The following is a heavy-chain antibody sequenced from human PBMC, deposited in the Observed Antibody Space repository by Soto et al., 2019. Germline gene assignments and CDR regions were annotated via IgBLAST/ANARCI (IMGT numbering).Heavy chain of an antibody. D-gene: IGHD3-3*01. CDR1: GFSFGSYA. Sequence: GGSLRLSCAASGFSFGSYALSWVRQAPGKGLEWVSTIRGSDGKTFYADSVKGRFSISRDTAQSTLYLQMNSLRADDTAMYYCARWSYLDYWGQGTRVTVSS. CDR3: ARWSYLDY. CDR2: IRGSDGKT. V-gene: IGHV3-23*01. J-gene: IGHJ4*02.